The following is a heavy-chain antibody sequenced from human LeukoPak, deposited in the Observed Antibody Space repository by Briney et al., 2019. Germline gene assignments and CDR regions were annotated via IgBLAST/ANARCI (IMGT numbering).Heavy chain of an antibody. D-gene: IGHD2-21*02. V-gene: IGHV3-15*01. CDR2: IKSKTDGGTT. CDR1: GFTFSSYA. Sequence: RGSLRLSCAASGFTFSSYAMSWVRQAPGKGLEWVGRIKSKTDGGTTDYAAPVKGRFTISRDDSKNTLYLQMNSLKTEDTAVYYCATDSCGGYCLDAFDIWGQGTMVTVSS. J-gene: IGHJ3*02. CDR3: ATDSCGGYCLDAFDI.